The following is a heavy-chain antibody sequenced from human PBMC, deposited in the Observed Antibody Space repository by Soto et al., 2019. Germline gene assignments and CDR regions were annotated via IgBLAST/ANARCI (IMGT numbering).Heavy chain of an antibody. CDR2: IIPIFGTA. Sequence: QVQLVQSGAEVKKPGSSVKVSCKASGGTFSSYAISWVRQAPGQGLEWMGGIIPIFGTANYAQKFQGRVTITADESTSTAYMELSSLISEDTAVYYCARNHSPLEWLYSSYYYYYGMDVWGQGTTVTVSS. V-gene: IGHV1-69*01. D-gene: IGHD3-3*01. CDR1: GGTFSSYA. CDR3: ARNHSPLEWLYSSYYYYYGMDV. J-gene: IGHJ6*02.